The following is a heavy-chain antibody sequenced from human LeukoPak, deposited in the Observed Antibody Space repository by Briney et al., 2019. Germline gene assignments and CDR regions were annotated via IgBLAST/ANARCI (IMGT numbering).Heavy chain of an antibody. CDR3: ARAVTQQLNAFDI. D-gene: IGHD6-13*01. Sequence: ASAKVSCKASGYTFTGYYMHWVRQAPGQGLEWMGWINPNSGGTNYAQKFQGRVTMTRDTSISTAYMELSRLRSDDTAVYYCARAVTQQLNAFDIWGQGTMVTVSS. CDR1: GYTFTGYY. CDR2: INPNSGGT. V-gene: IGHV1-2*02. J-gene: IGHJ3*02.